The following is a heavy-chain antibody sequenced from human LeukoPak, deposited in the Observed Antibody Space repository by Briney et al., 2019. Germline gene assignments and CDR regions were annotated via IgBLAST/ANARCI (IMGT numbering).Heavy chain of an antibody. CDR1: GFTFSSYA. CDR3: AKAGSSGWYSYDY. V-gene: IGHV3-23*01. Sequence: PGGSLTLSCAASGFTFSSYAMSWVRQAPGKGLEWVSAISGSGGSTYYADSVKGRFTISRDNSKNTLYLQMNSLRAEDTAVYYCAKAGSSGWYSYDYWGQGTLVTVSS. D-gene: IGHD6-19*01. CDR2: ISGSGGST. J-gene: IGHJ4*02.